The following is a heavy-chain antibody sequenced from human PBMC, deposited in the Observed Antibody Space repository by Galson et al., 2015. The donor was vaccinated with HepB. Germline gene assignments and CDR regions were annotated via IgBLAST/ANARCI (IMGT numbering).Heavy chain of an antibody. D-gene: IGHD1-26*01. J-gene: IGHJ4*02. CDR2: INPNSGGT. CDR1: GYTFTGYY. Sequence: SVKVSCKASGYTFTGYYMHWVRQAPGQGLEWMGRINPNSGGTNYAQKFQGRVTMTRDTSISTAYMELSRLRSDDTAVYYCARDGSRTWELLHASDYWGQGTLVTVSS. CDR3: ARDGSRTWELLHASDY. V-gene: IGHV1-2*06.